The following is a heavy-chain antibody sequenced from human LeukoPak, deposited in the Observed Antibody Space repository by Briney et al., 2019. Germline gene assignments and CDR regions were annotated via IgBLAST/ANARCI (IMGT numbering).Heavy chain of an antibody. Sequence: SETLSLTCAVYGGSFSGYYWSWIRQPPGKGLEWIGEINHSGSTNYNPSLKSRVTISVDTSKNQFSLKLSSVTAADTAVYYCARDRYYYDSSGYAHRLDYWGQGTLVTVSS. CDR2: INHSGST. D-gene: IGHD3-22*01. CDR1: GGSFSGYY. J-gene: IGHJ4*02. CDR3: ARDRYYYDSSGYAHRLDY. V-gene: IGHV4-34*01.